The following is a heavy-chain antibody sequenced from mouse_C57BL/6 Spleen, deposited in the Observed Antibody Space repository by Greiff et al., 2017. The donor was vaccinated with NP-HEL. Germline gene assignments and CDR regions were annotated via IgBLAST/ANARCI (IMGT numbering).Heavy chain of an antibody. CDR1: GFTFSSYA. Sequence: EVQRVESGEGLVKPGGSLKLSCAASGFTFSSYAMSWVRQTPEKRLEWVAYISSGGDYIYYADTVKGRFTISRDNARNTLYLQMSSLKSEDTAMYYCTRITTVDPFDYWGQGTTLTVSS. CDR2: ISSGGDYI. CDR3: TRITTVDPFDY. D-gene: IGHD1-1*01. V-gene: IGHV5-9-1*02. J-gene: IGHJ2*01.